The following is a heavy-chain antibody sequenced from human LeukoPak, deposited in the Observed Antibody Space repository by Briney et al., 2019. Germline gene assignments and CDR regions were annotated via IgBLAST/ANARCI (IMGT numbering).Heavy chain of an antibody. V-gene: IGHV1-24*01. D-gene: IGHD3-10*01. CDR3: ARGTYYYGSGSYRLDP. CDR2: FDPEDGET. Sequence: ASVKVSCKVSGYTLTELSMHWVRQAPGKGLEWMGGFDPEDGETIYAQKFQGRVTMTEDTSTDTAYMELSSLRSEDTAVYYCARGTYYYGSGSYRLDPWGQGTLVTVSS. CDR1: GYTLTELS. J-gene: IGHJ5*02.